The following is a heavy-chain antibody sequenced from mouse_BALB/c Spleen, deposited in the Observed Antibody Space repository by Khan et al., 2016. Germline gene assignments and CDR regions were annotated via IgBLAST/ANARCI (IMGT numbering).Heavy chain of an antibody. CDR3: ARFDYARGYFDY. CDR1: GYSITSDYA. J-gene: IGHJ2*01. D-gene: IGHD2-4*01. CDR2: ITYSGST. Sequence: EVQLQESGPGLVKPSQSLSLTCTVTGYSITSDYARYWIRQPPGNKLEWMGYITYSGSTSTHPPLTRRIFITRDSSNNPFFQQLNSVPSEATATYYFARFDYARGYFDYWGQGTPLTFSS. V-gene: IGHV3-2*02.